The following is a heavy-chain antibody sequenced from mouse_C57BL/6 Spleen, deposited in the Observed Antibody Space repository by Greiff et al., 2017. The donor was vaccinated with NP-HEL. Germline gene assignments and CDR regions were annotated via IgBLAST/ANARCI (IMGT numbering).Heavy chain of an antibody. V-gene: IGHV1-52*01. J-gene: IGHJ2*01. CDR3: ARHYDYERYFDY. CDR2: IDPSDSET. D-gene: IGHD2-4*01. Sequence: QVQLQQPGAELVRPGSSVKLSCKASGYTFTSYWMHWVKQRPIQGLEWIGNIDPSDSETHYIQKFKDKATLTVDKSSSTAYMQLSSLTSEDSAVYYCARHYDYERYFDYWGQGTTLTVSS. CDR1: GYTFTSYW.